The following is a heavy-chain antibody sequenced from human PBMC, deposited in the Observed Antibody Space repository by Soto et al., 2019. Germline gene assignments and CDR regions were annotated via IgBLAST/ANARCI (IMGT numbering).Heavy chain of an antibody. J-gene: IGHJ4*02. V-gene: IGHV4-59*08. CDR2: MYNSGST. CDR3: ASMGYHYGSGSYPLDY. Sequence: QVQLQESGPGLVKPSETLSLTCTVSGGSISSYYWTWIRQPPGKGLEWIGFMYNSGSTHYNPSLKSRVPISRDTSKTQFSLNLRSVTAADTAVYYCASMGYHYGSGSYPLDYWGQGTLVTVSS. CDR1: GGSISSYY. D-gene: IGHD3-10*01.